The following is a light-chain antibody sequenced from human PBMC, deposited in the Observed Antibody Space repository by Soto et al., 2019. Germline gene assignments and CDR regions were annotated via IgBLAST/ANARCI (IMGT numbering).Light chain of an antibody. CDR2: VAS. J-gene: IGKJ2*01. Sequence: EIVLTQSPATLSVSPGERATLSCRASQSVNQKLGWYQQKPGQAPRLLIYVASYRATGIPARFSGSGSGTEYTLTISNLPAEDFAVYYCQQFNNWPHTFGQGTRLEIK. CDR1: QSVNQK. V-gene: IGKV3-15*01. CDR3: QQFNNWPHT.